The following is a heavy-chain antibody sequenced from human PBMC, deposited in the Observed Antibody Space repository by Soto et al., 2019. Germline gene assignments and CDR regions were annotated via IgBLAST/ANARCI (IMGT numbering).Heavy chain of an antibody. J-gene: IGHJ6*03. D-gene: IGHD2-2*01. CDR2: ISAYNGNT. Sequence: QVQLVQSGAEVKKPGASVKVSCKASGYTFTSYGISWVRQAPGQGLEWMGWISAYNGNTNYAQKLQGRVTMTTDTYTSTAYMELRSLRSDDTAVYYCARAGDIVVVPAAMLYYYYYMDVWGKGTTVTVSS. CDR1: GYTFTSYG. V-gene: IGHV1-18*01. CDR3: ARAGDIVVVPAAMLYYYYYMDV.